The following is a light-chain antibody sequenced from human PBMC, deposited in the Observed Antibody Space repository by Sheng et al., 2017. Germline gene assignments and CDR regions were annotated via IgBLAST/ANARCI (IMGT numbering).Light chain of an antibody. V-gene: IGKV4-1*01. Sequence: DIVMTQSPDSLAVSLGERATINCKSSQSVLFSSNNKNYLAWYQQKPGHPPKLLINRASTRESGVPDRFSGSGSGTDFTLTISRLEPEDSAVYYCQHYDTSPVWWTFGQGTKIEIK. J-gene: IGKJ1*01. CDR3: QHYDTSPVWWT. CDR1: QSVLFSSNNKNY. CDR2: RAS.